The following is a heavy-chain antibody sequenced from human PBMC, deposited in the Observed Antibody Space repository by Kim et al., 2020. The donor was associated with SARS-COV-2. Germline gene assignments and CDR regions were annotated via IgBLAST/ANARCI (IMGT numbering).Heavy chain of an antibody. CDR1: GYSFTSYW. J-gene: IGHJ6*02. V-gene: IGHV5-51*01. Sequence: GESLKISCKGSGYSFTSYWIGWVRQMPGKGLEWMGIIYPGDSDTRYSPSFQGQVTISADKSISTAYLQWSSLKASDTAMYYCARCSKWLRNDYYYYGMDVWGQGTTVTVSS. CDR2: IYPGDSDT. CDR3: ARCSKWLRNDYYYYGMDV. D-gene: IGHD5-12*01.